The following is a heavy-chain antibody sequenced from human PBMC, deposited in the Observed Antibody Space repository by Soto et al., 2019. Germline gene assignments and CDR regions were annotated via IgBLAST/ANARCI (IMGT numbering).Heavy chain of an antibody. V-gene: IGHV3-23*01. CDR3: ARDCSSSSCSVWRY. J-gene: IGHJ4*02. Sequence: GSLRLSCAASGFSLKNYAMTWVRQAPGKGLEWVSGITGSGDKTYYADSVKGRFIISRDNSENTLYLQMNSLRAEDTALYYCARDCSSSSCSVWRYWGQG. CDR2: ITGSGDKT. CDR1: GFSLKNYA. D-gene: IGHD2-2*01.